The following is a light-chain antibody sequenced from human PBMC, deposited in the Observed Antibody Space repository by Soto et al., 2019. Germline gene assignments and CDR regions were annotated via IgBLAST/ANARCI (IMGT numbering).Light chain of an antibody. V-gene: IGKV3D-15*01. Sequence: EIVMTQSPGTLSVSPGERATLSCRASQSVSSRYLAWYQQKPGQAPRLLVYGASNRATGIPDRFSGSGSGTEFTLTISSLHSEDLALYYCHQYENWPQTFGQGTRLEIK. CDR1: QSVSSRY. CDR3: HQYENWPQT. CDR2: GAS. J-gene: IGKJ5*01.